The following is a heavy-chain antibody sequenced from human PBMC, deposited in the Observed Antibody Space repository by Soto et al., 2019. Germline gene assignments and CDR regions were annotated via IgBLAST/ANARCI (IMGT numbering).Heavy chain of an antibody. D-gene: IGHD6-19*01. J-gene: IGHJ3*02. CDR3: ARDNWLVRRNDPFDI. Sequence: QVQLVQPGAEVKKPGASVKVSCKASGYTFINYYMHWVRQAPGQGLEWMGIINPNGGSTTYAQKFQGRVTLTRDTSTNTVNMALSSLRSEDTAVYYCARDNWLVRRNDPFDISGQGTMVTVSS. CDR1: GYTFINYY. V-gene: IGHV1-46*01. CDR2: INPNGGST.